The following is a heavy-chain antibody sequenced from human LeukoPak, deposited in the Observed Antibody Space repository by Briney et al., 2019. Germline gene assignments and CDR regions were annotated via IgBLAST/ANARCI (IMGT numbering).Heavy chain of an antibody. CDR2: ISSSGGST. J-gene: IGHJ4*02. CDR3: AKEGSYYSKSDY. CDR1: GFTFSSYA. D-gene: IGHD1-26*01. V-gene: IGHV3-23*01. Sequence: GGSLRLSCAASGFTFSSYALSWVRQAPGKGLEWVSAISSSGGSTYYADSVKGRFTISRDNTKNTLYLQMNSLRAEDTAVYYCAKEGSYYSKSDYWGQGPLVTVSS.